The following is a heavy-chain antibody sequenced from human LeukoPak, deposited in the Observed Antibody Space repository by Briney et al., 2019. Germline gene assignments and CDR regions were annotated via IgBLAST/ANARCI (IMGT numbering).Heavy chain of an antibody. CDR2: IIPMFGIP. Sequence: GASVKVSCKASGGTFSNYAISWVRQAPGQGLEWMGRIIPMFGIPNFAQKFQGRDTITADKLTSTAYMELTSLRSEDTAVYYCVPAAIDHDAFDIWGQGTMVTVCS. D-gene: IGHD2-2*02. CDR3: VPAAIDHDAFDI. CDR1: GGTFSNYA. V-gene: IGHV1-69*04. J-gene: IGHJ3*02.